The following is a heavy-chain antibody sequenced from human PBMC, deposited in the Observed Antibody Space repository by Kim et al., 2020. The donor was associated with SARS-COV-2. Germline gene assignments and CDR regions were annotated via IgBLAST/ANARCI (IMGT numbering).Heavy chain of an antibody. CDR2: ICYDGSNK. J-gene: IGHJ6*02. CDR3: AREAGSGSYYDWTYYYYGMYV. V-gene: IGHV3-30*03. D-gene: IGHD3-10*01. CDR1: GFTFSSYG. Sequence: GGSLRLSCAASGFTFSSYGMHWVRQAPGKGLEWVSVICYDGSNKYYADSVKGRFTISRDNSKNTLYLQMNSLRAEDTAVYYCAREAGSGSYYDWTYYYYGMYVCGQGTTLTVCS.